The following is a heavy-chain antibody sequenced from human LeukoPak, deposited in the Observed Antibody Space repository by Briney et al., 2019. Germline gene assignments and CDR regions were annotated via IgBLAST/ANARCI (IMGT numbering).Heavy chain of an antibody. J-gene: IGHJ4*02. CDR2: MNPNSGGT. CDR3: ARVGRDDSSGYYYSVETTFDY. D-gene: IGHD3-22*01. V-gene: IGHV1-2*02. Sequence: ASVKVSCKASGYTFTSYDINWVRQATGQGLEWMGWMNPNSGGTNYAQKFQGRVTMTRDTSISTAYMELSRLRSDDTAVYYCARVGRDDSSGYYYSVETTFDYWGQGTLVTVSS. CDR1: GYTFTSYD.